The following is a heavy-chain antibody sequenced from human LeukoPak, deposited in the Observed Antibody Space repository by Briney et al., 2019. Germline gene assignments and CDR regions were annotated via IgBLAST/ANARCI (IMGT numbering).Heavy chain of an antibody. CDR1: GYTFTSYA. CDR3: ARDSGSSGYYYHFDY. CDR2: IIPIFGTA. Sequence: VKVSCKASGYTFTSYAISWVRQAPGQGLEWMGGIIPIFGTANYAQKFQGRVTITTDESTSTAYMELSSLRSEDTAVYYCARDSGSSGYYYHFDYWGQGTLVTVSS. D-gene: IGHD3-22*01. V-gene: IGHV1-69*13. J-gene: IGHJ4*02.